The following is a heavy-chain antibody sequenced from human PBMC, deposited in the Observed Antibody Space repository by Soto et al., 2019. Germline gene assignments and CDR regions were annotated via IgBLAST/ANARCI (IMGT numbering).Heavy chain of an antibody. Sequence: ASVKVSCKVSGYTLTELSMHWVRQAPGKGLEWMGGFDPEDGETIYAQKFQGRVTMTEDTSTDTAYMELSSLRSEDTAVYYCATTNLRYCSGGSCYSAFDYWGQGTLVTVSS. CDR2: FDPEDGET. CDR3: ATTNLRYCSGGSCYSAFDY. D-gene: IGHD2-15*01. V-gene: IGHV1-24*01. J-gene: IGHJ4*02. CDR1: GYTLTELS.